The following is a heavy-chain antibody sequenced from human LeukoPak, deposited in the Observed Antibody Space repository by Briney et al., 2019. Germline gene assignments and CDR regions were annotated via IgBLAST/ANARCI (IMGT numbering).Heavy chain of an antibody. CDR1: GGSISSGSYY. J-gene: IGHJ6*03. CDR3: AREGKITMVRGVIRYYYMDV. V-gene: IGHV4-61*02. Sequence: SETLSLTCTVSGGSISSGSYYWSWIRQPAGKGLEWIGRIFTSGSTKYNPSLKSRVTISVDTSKNQFSLKLSSVTAVDTAVYYCAREGKITMVRGVIRYYYMDVWGKGTTVTISS. D-gene: IGHD3-10*01. CDR2: IFTSGST.